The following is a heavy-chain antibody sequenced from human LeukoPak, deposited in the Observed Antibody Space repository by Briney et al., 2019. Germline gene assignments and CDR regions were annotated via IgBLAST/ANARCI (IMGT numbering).Heavy chain of an antibody. V-gene: IGHV3-21*01. J-gene: IGHJ3*02. CDR1: GFTFSSYS. D-gene: IGHD1-26*01. CDR3: AKKTIVGATVDAFDI. Sequence: GGSLRLSCAASGFTFSSYSMNWVRQAPGKGLEWVSSISSSSSYIYYADSVKGRFTISRDNSKNTLYLQMNSLRAEDTAVYYCAKKTIVGATVDAFDIWGQGTMVIVSS. CDR2: ISSSSSYI.